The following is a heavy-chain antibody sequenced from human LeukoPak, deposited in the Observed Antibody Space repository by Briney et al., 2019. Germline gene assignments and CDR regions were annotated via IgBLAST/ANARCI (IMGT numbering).Heavy chain of an antibody. D-gene: IGHD5-18*01. CDR3: AKEAGYNYAPLDY. Sequence: GGSLRLSCAASGFTFSAYGMNWVRQAPGKGLEWVAVVSADGSVKHYAGSVKGRFTGSTDNSRNTLYLQINSLRVEDTAVYYCAKEAGYNYAPLDYWGQGTLVTVTS. V-gene: IGHV3-30*18. J-gene: IGHJ4*02. CDR2: VSADGSVK. CDR1: GFTFSAYG.